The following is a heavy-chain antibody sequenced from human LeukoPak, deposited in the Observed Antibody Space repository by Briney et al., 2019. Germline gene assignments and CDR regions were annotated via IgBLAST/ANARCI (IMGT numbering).Heavy chain of an antibody. Sequence: GGSLRLSCAASGFTFSSYWMSWVRQAPGKGLEWVANIKQDGSEKYYVDSVKGRFTISRDNAKNSLYLQMNSLRAEDTAVYYCARHRLARQFVDDYVWGSYRLFDIWGQGTMVTVSS. V-gene: IGHV3-7*01. CDR3: ARHRLARQFVDDYVWGSYRLFDI. CDR2: IKQDGSEK. D-gene: IGHD3-16*01. CDR1: GFTFSSYW. J-gene: IGHJ3*02.